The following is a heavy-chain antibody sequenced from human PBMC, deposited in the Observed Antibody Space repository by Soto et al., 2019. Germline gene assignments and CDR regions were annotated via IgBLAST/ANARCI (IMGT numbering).Heavy chain of an antibody. D-gene: IGHD2-21*01. V-gene: IGHV3-7*01. CDR2: ISGGASDK. CDR3: VREDWHRFEH. Sequence: EVQLVESGGGLVQPGGSLKLSCEASGFMFSAYWMSWVRQDPRKGLEWVATISGGASDKFYVDSVKGRFTISRADAKNSVYFKMNSLRDEDTAVYYCVREDWHRFEHWGQGTLVTVSS. J-gene: IGHJ4*02. CDR1: GFMFSAYW.